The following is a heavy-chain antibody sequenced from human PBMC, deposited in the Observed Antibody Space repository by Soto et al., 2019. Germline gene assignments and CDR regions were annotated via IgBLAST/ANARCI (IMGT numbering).Heavy chain of an antibody. CDR2: IYYSGST. CDR3: ARDLRGPWLWFGETLLDV. CDR1: GGSISSGGYY. J-gene: IGHJ6*02. V-gene: IGHV4-31*03. D-gene: IGHD3-10*01. Sequence: SETLSLTCTVSGGSISSGGYYWSWIRQHPGKGLEWIGYIYYSGSTYYNPSLKSRVTISVDTSKNQFSLKLSSVTAADTAVYYCARDLRGPWLWFGETLLDVWGQGXTVTVSS.